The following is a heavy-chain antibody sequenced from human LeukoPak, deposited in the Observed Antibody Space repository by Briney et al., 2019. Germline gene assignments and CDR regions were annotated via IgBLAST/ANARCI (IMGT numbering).Heavy chain of an antibody. CDR3: ARDQEYSYGTYYYYGMDV. J-gene: IGHJ6*02. CDR2: IYTSGST. D-gene: IGHD5-18*01. CDR1: GGSISSYY. V-gene: IGHV4-4*07. Sequence: SETLSLTCTVSGGSISSYYWSWIRQPAGKGLEWIGRIYTSGSTNYNPSLKSRVTMSVDTSKNQFSLKLSSVTAADTAVYYCARDQEYSYGTYYYYGMDVWGQGTTVTVS.